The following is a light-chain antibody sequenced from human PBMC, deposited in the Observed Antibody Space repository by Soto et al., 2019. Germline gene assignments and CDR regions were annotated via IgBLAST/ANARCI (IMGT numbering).Light chain of an antibody. V-gene: IGKV1-5*03. Sequence: DIQMTQSPSTLSASVGDRVTITCRASQSINSWLAWYQQKPGKAPKLLIYKASSLESGVPSRFSGSGSGTEFTLTISSLQPDDFATYYCQQYNGLCPGGSFGQGTKLEIK. CDR3: QQYNGLCPGGS. CDR1: QSINSW. J-gene: IGKJ2*01. CDR2: KAS.